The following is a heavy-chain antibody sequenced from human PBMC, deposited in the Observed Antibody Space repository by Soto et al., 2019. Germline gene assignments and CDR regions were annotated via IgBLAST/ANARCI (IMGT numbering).Heavy chain of an antibody. Sequence: AVGSLRLSCAASGFTFSSYAMHWVRQAPGKGLEWVAVISYDGSNKYYADSVRGRFTISRDNSKNTLFLQMNSLRADDTAVYYCARGAEYDSFDYWGQGTLVTVSS. D-gene: IGHD3-3*01. CDR2: ISYDGSNK. J-gene: IGHJ4*02. V-gene: IGHV3-30-3*01. CDR1: GFTFSSYA. CDR3: ARGAEYDSFDY.